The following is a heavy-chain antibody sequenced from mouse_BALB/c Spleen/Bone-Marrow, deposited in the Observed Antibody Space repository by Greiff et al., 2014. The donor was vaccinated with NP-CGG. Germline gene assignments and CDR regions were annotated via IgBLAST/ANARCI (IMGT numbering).Heavy chain of an antibody. V-gene: IGHV2-6-7*01. J-gene: IGHJ4*01. Sequence: VQLVESGPGLVAPSQSLSITCTVSGFSLTGYGVNWVRQPPGKGLEWLGMIWGDGGTDYNSALKSRLSISKDNSKSQVFLKMNSLQTDDTARYYCARELGHYAMDYWGQGTSVTVSS. CDR3: ARELGHYAMDY. D-gene: IGHD4-1*01. CDR2: IWGDGGT. CDR1: GFSLTGYG.